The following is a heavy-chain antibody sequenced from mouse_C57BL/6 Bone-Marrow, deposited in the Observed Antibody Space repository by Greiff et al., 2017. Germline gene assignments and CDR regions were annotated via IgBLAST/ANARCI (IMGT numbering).Heavy chain of an antibody. CDR2: IDPSDSYT. Sequence: VQLQQPGAELVKPGASVKLSCKASGYTFTSYWMQWVKQRPGQGLEWIGEIDPSDSYTNYNQKFKGKATLTVETSSSTAYMQLSSLTSEDSAVYYCARGLWYLMDYWGQGTSVTVA. CDR1: GYTFTSYW. V-gene: IGHV1-50*01. CDR3: ARGLWYLMDY. D-gene: IGHD2-1*01. J-gene: IGHJ4*01.